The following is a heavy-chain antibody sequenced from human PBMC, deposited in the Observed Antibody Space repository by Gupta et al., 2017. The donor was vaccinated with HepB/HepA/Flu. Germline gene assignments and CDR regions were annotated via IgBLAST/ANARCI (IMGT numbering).Heavy chain of an antibody. Sequence: QVHLQESGPGLVKPSETLSLTCTVSGGSISSYYCNWFRQPAGKRLEWVGRVYISGITNYNPAIKVRITMSIDTSKNQCCLRLTSADAAYTAVYYCAKAVWISSLTDVWGKGTPVTVSS. CDR2: VYISGIT. J-gene: IGHJ6*04. V-gene: IGHV4-4*07. CDR3: AKAVWISSLTDV. D-gene: IGHD5-12*01. CDR1: GGSISSYY.